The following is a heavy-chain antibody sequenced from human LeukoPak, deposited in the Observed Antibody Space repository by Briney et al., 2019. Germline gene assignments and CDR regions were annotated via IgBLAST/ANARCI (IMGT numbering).Heavy chain of an antibody. Sequence: GGSLRLACAASGFTFSTYAMNWVRQAPGKGLEWVSSIYIDGATYYAESVKGRFTISRDNSKNTLYLQMNSLRAEDTAIYYCAKSVPYWYFDLWGRGTLITVSS. CDR2: IYIDGAT. J-gene: IGHJ2*01. CDR3: AKSVPYWYFDL. CDR1: GFTFSTYA. V-gene: IGHV3-23*01.